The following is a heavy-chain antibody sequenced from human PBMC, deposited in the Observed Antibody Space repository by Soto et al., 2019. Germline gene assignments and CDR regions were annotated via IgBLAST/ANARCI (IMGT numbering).Heavy chain of an antibody. V-gene: IGHV1-18*01. CDR1: GYNFIKYG. D-gene: IGHD2-2*01. CDR2: ISPYSGYT. Sequence: QVQLVQSGAEVKKPGASVKVSCKGLGYNFIKYGINWVRQAPGQGLEWIGWISPYSGYTHSAQKFQGRLTLTTDTAATTAYMELRSLRSADTALCYCTREAIVVIPAAQPSHFDSWGQGTLVTVSS. J-gene: IGHJ4*02. CDR3: TREAIVVIPAAQPSHFDS.